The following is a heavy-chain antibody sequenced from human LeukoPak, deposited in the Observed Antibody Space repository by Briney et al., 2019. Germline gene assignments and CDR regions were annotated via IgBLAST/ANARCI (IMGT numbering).Heavy chain of an antibody. CDR3: ARDREGQLGGYFDY. Sequence: SETLSLTCAVSGGSISSSNWWSWVRQPPGKGLEWIGEIYHSGSTHYNPSLKSRVTISVDKSKNQFSLKLSSVTAADTAVYYCARDREGQLGGYFDYWGQGTLVTVSS. J-gene: IGHJ4*02. V-gene: IGHV4-4*02. CDR2: IYHSGST. CDR1: GGSISSSNW. D-gene: IGHD2-15*01.